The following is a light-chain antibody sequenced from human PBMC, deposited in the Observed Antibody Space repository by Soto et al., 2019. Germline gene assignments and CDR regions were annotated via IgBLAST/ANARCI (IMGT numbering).Light chain of an antibody. Sequence: QSALTQPASVSGSPGQSITISCTGTSSDVGGYNYVSWYQHHPGKAPKLMIYDVSNRPSGVSNRFSGSKSGNTASLTISGLQPEDEADYYCSSYPTSNTRQRVLGTGTKVTVL. CDR3: SSYPTSNTRQRV. J-gene: IGLJ1*01. CDR2: DVS. CDR1: SSDVGGYNY. V-gene: IGLV2-14*03.